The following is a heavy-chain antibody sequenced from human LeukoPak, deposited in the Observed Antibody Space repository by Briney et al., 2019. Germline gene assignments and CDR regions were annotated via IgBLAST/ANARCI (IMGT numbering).Heavy chain of an antibody. Sequence: PGRSLRLSCAASGFTFSSYGMHWVRQAPGKGVEGVAVIWYDGSDKYYTDSVKSRFTISRDNSKNTLYLQMNSLRAEDRAIYYGARAGDAFDIWGQGTMVTVSS. V-gene: IGHV3-33*01. CDR3: ARAGDAFDI. J-gene: IGHJ3*02. CDR2: IWYDGSDK. CDR1: GFTFSSYG.